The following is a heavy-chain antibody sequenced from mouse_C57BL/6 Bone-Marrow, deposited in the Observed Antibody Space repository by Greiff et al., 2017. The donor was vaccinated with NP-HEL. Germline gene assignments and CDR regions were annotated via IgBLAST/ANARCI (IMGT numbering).Heavy chain of an antibody. CDR2: IYPRSCNT. CDR1: GYTFTSYG. Sequence: QVQLKESGAELARPGASVKLSCKASGYTFTSYGISWVKQRTGQGLEWIGEIYPRSCNTYYNEKFKGKATLTADKSSSTAYMELRSLTSEDSAVYFCARRRGYFDYWGQGTTLTVSS. J-gene: IGHJ2*01. V-gene: IGHV1-81*01. CDR3: ARRRGYFDY.